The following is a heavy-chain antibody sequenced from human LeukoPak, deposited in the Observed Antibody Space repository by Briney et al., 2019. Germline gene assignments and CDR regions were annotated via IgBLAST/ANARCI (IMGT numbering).Heavy chain of an antibody. CDR2: VSGSGDAT. CDR1: GFTFGSYA. Sequence: GGSLILSCAAPGFTFGSYALSWVRQAPGMGLEWVSTVSGSGDATYYADSVKGRFTVSRDDSKNTLHLQMDSLRAEDTALYYCAKGNTGSAYSAVDHWGQGTLVTVSS. CDR3: AKGNTGSAYSAVDH. V-gene: IGHV3-23*01. J-gene: IGHJ4*02. D-gene: IGHD2-15*01.